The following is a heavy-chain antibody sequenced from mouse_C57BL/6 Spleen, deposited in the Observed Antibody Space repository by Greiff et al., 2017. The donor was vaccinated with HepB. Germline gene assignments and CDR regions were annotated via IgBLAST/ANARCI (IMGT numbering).Heavy chain of an antibody. V-gene: IGHV1-52*01. Sequence: QVQLQQPGAELVRPGSSVKLSCKASGYTFTSYWMHWVKQRPIQGLEWIGNIDPSDSETHYNQKFKDKATLTVDKSSSTAYMQLSSLTSEDSAVYYCALISPYYCDYWGQGTTLTVSS. J-gene: IGHJ2*01. CDR3: ALISPYYCDY. CDR2: IDPSDSET. CDR1: GYTFTSYW.